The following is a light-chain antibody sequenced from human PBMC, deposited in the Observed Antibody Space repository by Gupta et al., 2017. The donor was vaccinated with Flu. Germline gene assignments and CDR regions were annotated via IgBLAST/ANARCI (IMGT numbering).Light chain of an antibody. CDR3: QVWHISSDHLRV. J-gene: IGLJ3*02. CDR2: DDS. CDR1: DIGRKS. Sequence: SYVLTQPPSVSVAPGQTARITCGGDDIGRKSVHWYQQKPGQAPVVVVYDDSDRPSGIPERFSGSNSGNTATLTITKVEAGDEADYFCQVWHISSDHLRVFGGGTKLTVL. V-gene: IGLV3-21*02.